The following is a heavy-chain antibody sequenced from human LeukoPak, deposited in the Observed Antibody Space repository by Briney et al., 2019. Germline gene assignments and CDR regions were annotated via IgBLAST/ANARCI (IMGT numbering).Heavy chain of an antibody. CDR2: ISSSGSTI. V-gene: IGHV3-11*01. CDR3: PRDRLRIFGVVTYMFDY. D-gene: IGHD3-3*01. J-gene: IGHJ4*02. Sequence: SLIRACSASAFTFSDYNMSWIRQAPGKGLKWVSYISSSGSTIYYADSVKGRFTISRDNAKNSLYLQMNSLRAEDTAVYYCPRDRLRIFGVVTYMFDYWGQGTLVTVSS. CDR1: AFTFSDYN.